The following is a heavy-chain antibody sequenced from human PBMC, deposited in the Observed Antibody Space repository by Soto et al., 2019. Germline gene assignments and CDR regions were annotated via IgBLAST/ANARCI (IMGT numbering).Heavy chain of an antibody. D-gene: IGHD3-9*01. V-gene: IGHV3-23*01. CDR1: GFTFSSYT. CDR3: EVTRLYENFDSHRDGFNF. J-gene: IGHJ3*01. CDR2: VGGRGADK. Sequence: GSLRLSCAASGFTFSSYTMNWVRQAPGKGLEWVSGVGGRGADKFYTDSVKGRFAISRDNSIDLLFLQMNDLSGEDTAVYFCEVTRLYENFDSHRDGFNFWGQGTMVTVSS.